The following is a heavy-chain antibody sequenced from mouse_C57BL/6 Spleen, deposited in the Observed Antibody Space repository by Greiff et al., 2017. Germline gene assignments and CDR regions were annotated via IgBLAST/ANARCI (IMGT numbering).Heavy chain of an antibody. Sequence: EVQLQESGPGLVKPSQSLSLTCSVTGYSITSGYYWNWIRQFPGNKLEWMGYISYDGSNNYNPSLKNRISITRDTSKNQFFLKLNSVTTEDTATYCCFHGRSWFAYWGEETLLTVSA. V-gene: IGHV3-6*01. CDR2: ISYDGSN. J-gene: IGHJ3*01. D-gene: IGHD1-1*01. CDR1: GYSITSGYY. CDR3: FHGRSWFAY.